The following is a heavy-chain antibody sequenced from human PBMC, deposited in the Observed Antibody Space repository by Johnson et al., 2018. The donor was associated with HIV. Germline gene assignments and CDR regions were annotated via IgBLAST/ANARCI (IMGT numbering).Heavy chain of an antibody. D-gene: IGHD1-26*01. Sequence: VQLVESGGSVVRPGGSLRLSCAASGFTFDNFAMSWVRQAPGKVLEWVSGINWNGGSTSYADSVKGRFTISRDNAKTSLYLQVNSLGAEDTALYYCAREVSLRVGATLPPSYAFDIWGQGTMVTVSS. J-gene: IGHJ3*02. CDR3: AREVSLRVGATLPPSYAFDI. CDR2: INWNGGST. V-gene: IGHV3-20*04. CDR1: GFTFDNFA.